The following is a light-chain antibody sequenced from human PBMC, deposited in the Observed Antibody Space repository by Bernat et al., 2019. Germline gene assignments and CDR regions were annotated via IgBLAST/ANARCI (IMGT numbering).Light chain of an antibody. CDR1: QDISNY. CDR2: DAS. CDR3: QQYDNPWT. J-gene: IGKJ4*01. Sequence: DIQMTQSPSSLSASVGDRVTITCQASQDISNYLNWYQQKPGKAPKLLIYDASNLETGVPSRFSGSGSGTDFTFTISSLQPEDIATYYCQQYDNPWTFGGGTKVEIK. V-gene: IGKV1-33*01.